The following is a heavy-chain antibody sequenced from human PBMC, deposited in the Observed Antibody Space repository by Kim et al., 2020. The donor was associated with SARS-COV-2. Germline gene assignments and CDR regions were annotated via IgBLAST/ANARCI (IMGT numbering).Heavy chain of an antibody. CDR2: IKSKTDGGTT. CDR3: TTEPPCSGGSCFYYYYYGMDV. CDR1: GFTFSNAW. J-gene: IGHJ6*02. D-gene: IGHD2-15*01. V-gene: IGHV3-15*01. Sequence: GGSLRLSCAASGFTFSNAWMSWVRQAPGKGLEWVGRIKSKTDGGTTDYAAPVKGRFTISRDDSKNTLYLQMNSLKTEDTAVYYCTTEPPCSGGSCFYYYYYGMDVWGQGTTVTVSS.